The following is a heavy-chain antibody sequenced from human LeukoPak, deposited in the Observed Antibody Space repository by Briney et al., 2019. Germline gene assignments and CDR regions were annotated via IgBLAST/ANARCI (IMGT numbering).Heavy chain of an antibody. Sequence: GGSLRLSCAASGFPVSDNYMTWVRQAPGKGLEWVSVIYNGGNTKYADSVKGRFIISRDNSRNMLYLQMNSLRVEDTAVYYCARWPTMGGRWGQGTLVTVSS. D-gene: IGHD3-16*01. CDR3: ARWPTMGGR. CDR1: GFPVSDNY. V-gene: IGHV3-66*01. J-gene: IGHJ4*02. CDR2: IYNGGNT.